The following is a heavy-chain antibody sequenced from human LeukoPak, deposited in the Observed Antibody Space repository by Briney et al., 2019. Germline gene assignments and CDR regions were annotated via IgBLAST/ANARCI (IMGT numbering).Heavy chain of an antibody. V-gene: IGHV4-59*08. CDR3: ARLWRGSSSCTCFVY. J-gene: IGHJ4*02. CDR1: GGSISGYY. D-gene: IGHD6-13*01. CDR2: IYYSGST. Sequence: PSETLSLTCTVSGGSISGYYWSWIRQPPGKGLEWIGYIYYSGSTNYNPSLKSRVTISVDTSKNQFSLRLSSVTAADTAVYYCARLWRGSSSCTCFVYWGQGALVTVSS.